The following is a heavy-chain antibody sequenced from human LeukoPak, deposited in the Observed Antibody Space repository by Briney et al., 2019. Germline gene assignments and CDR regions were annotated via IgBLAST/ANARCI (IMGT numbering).Heavy chain of an antibody. Sequence: PGGSLRLSCAASGFTFDNYAMHWVRQAPGKGLEWVGAVSSDGSKKYYGNSMKGRYTISRGNSKNTLFLQLSSLRPEDTAVYYCATTEESGTIAARLDYWGQGTLVTVSS. CDR1: GFTFDNYA. CDR3: ATTEESGTIAARLDY. V-gene: IGHV3-30*03. J-gene: IGHJ4*02. D-gene: IGHD6-6*01. CDR2: VSSDGSKK.